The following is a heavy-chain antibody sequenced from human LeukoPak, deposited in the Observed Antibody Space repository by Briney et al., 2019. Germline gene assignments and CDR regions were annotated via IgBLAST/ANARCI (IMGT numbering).Heavy chain of an antibody. CDR1: GYAFTGYY. CDR2: INPNSGGT. V-gene: IGHV1-2*02. J-gene: IGHJ3*02. D-gene: IGHD5-18*01. CDR3: ARVDTAMVKRVGAFDI. Sequence: ASVKVSCKASGYAFTGYYMHWVRQAPGQGLEWMGWINPNSGGTNYAQKSQGRVTMTRDTSISTAYMELSRLRSDDTAVYYCARVDTAMVKRVGAFDIWGQGTMVTVSS.